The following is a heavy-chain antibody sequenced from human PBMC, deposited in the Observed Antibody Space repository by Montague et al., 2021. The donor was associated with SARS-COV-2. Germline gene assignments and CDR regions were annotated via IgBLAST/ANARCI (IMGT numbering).Heavy chain of an antibody. Sequence: SETLSLTCTVSGGSISRYSWTWIRQPPGKGLEWIGDIYNSGSTNYNPSLTSRVTISVDTSKNQFSLKLSSVAAADTAVFFCARVGRGSSWYEGAFDIWGQGTMVTVSS. CDR2: IYNSGST. CDR3: ARVGRGSSWYEGAFDI. V-gene: IGHV4-59*12. J-gene: IGHJ3*02. D-gene: IGHD6-13*01. CDR1: GGSISRYS.